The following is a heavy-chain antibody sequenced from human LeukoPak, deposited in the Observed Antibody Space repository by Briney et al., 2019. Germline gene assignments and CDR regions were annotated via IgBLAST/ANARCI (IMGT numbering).Heavy chain of an antibody. Sequence: SETLTLTCTVSGDSISSDYWNWIRQPPAKGLEWIGYIYYSGSTNYNPSLKNRVTISVDTSKNQFSLDLSSVTAADTAVYYCARRSRAAWALDIWGQGTVVTVSS. V-gene: IGHV4-59*08. CDR1: GDSISSDY. J-gene: IGHJ3*02. CDR2: IYYSGST. D-gene: IGHD6-25*01. CDR3: ARRSRAAWALDI.